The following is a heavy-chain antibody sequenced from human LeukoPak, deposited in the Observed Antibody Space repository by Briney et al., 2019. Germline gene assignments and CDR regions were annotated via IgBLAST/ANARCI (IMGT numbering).Heavy chain of an antibody. CDR3: ARGSGDGYNFVY. V-gene: IGHV4-59*01. CDR2: IYYSGST. CDR1: GGSISSYY. J-gene: IGHJ4*02. D-gene: IGHD5-24*01. Sequence: SETLSLTCTVSGGSISSYYWSWVRQPPGKGLEWIGYIYYSGSTNYNPSLKSRVTISVDTSKNQFSLKLSSVTAADTAVYYCARGSGDGYNFVYWGQGTLVTVSS.